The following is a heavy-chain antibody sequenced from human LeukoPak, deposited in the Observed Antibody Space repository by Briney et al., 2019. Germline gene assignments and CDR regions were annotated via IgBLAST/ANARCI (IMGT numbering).Heavy chain of an antibody. V-gene: IGHV3-23*01. CDR2: ISGSGGST. Sequence: PGGSLRLSCAASGFTFSSYVMTWVRQAPGKGLEWVSAISGSGGSTYYADSVKGRFTISRDNSKNTLYLQMNSLEAEDTAVYYCARALIGGLVDYWGQGTLVTVSS. D-gene: IGHD1-26*01. CDR1: GFTFSSYV. J-gene: IGHJ4*02. CDR3: ARALIGGLVDY.